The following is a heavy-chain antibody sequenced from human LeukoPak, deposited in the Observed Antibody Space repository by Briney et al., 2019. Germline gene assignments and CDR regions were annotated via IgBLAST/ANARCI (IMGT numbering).Heavy chain of an antibody. J-gene: IGHJ3*02. D-gene: IGHD1-14*01. V-gene: IGHV1-69*13. Sequence: GASVKVSCKASGGTFSSYAISWVRQAPGQGLEWMGGIIPIFGTANYAQKFQGRVTITADESTSTAHMELSSLRSEDTAVYYCARDKIPTGDAFDIWGQGTMVTVSS. CDR3: ARDKIPTGDAFDI. CDR2: IIPIFGTA. CDR1: GGTFSSYA.